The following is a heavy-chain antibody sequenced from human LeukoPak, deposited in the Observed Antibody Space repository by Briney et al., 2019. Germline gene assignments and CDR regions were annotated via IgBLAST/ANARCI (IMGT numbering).Heavy chain of an antibody. V-gene: IGHV4-34*01. CDR2: INHSGST. Sequence: SETLSLTCAVYGGSFSGYYWGWIRQPPGKGLEWIGEINHSGSTNYNPSLKSRVTISVDTSKNQFSLKLSSVTAADTAVYYCARGGLRWYQSEDYWGQGTLVTVSS. D-gene: IGHD4-23*01. CDR3: ARGGLRWYQSEDY. CDR1: GGSFSGYY. J-gene: IGHJ4*02.